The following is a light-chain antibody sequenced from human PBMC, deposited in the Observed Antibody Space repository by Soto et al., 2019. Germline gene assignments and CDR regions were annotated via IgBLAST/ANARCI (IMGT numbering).Light chain of an antibody. CDR2: EAS. J-gene: IGKJ1*01. CDR1: QNINKW. CDR3: QQYKSYST. V-gene: IGKV1-5*03. Sequence: DIQMTQSPSTLSASVGDRVTITCRASQNINKWLAWYQQKPGKAPKLLMYEASTLEGGVPSRFSGSGSGTEFTLTISSLQPDDFATYWCQQYKSYSTFGQGTKMDIK.